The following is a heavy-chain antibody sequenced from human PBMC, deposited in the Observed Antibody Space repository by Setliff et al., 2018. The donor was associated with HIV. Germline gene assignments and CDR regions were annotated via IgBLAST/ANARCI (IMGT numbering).Heavy chain of an antibody. V-gene: IGHV3-23*01. Sequence: GSLKISCAASGFTFSSYAMSWVRQATGKGLEWVSAISGSGGSTYYADSVKGRFTISRDNSKNTLYLQMNSLRAEDTAVYYCAKARGGGSYLFDYWGQGTLVTVSS. D-gene: IGHD1-26*01. CDR2: ISGSGGST. CDR3: AKARGGGSYLFDY. J-gene: IGHJ4*02. CDR1: GFTFSSYA.